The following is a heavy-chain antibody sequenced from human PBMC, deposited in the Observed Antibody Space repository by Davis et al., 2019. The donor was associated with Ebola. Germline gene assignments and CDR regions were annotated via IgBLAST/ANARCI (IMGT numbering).Heavy chain of an antibody. CDR3: AREGGSYYDRSGYVFDI. CDR1: GYRFTRYY. J-gene: IGHJ3*02. Sequence: ASVQVSCQASGYRFTRYYMHCVRQAPGQGLEWMGIINPITGGTSYAQNFQVRVNMTRDTSTSTVYMELSSLGSEDTAVYYCAREGGSYYDRSGYVFDIWGQGTMVKVSS. CDR2: INPITGGT. D-gene: IGHD3-22*01. V-gene: IGHV1-46*01.